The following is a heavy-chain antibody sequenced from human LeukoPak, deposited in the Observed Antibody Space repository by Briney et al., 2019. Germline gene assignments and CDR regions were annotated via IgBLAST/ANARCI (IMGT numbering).Heavy chain of an antibody. V-gene: IGHV1-46*01. CDR1: GYTFTSYY. Sequence: ASVKVSCKASGYTFTSYYMHWVRQAPGQGLEWMGIINPSGGSTSYAQKFQGRVTMTRDMSTSTVYTELSSLRSEDTAVYYCARQGDLDAFDIWGQGTMVTVSS. J-gene: IGHJ3*02. CDR3: ARQGDLDAFDI. D-gene: IGHD2-21*02. CDR2: INPSGGST.